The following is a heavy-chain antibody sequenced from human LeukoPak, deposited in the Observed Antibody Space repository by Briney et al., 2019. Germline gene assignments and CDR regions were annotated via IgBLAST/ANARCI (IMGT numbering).Heavy chain of an antibody. CDR3: ALGGSGSPDY. CDR2: ISRSGGGT. J-gene: IGHJ4*02. CDR1: GFTFSSYA. V-gene: IGHV3-23*01. Sequence: GGSLRPSCAASGFTFSSYAMTWVRQAPGKGLEWVSGISRSGGGTYYADSVKGRFTISRDSSENTLYLQMNSLRAEDTAVYYCALGGSGSPDYWGQGTLVTVSS. D-gene: IGHD3-10*01.